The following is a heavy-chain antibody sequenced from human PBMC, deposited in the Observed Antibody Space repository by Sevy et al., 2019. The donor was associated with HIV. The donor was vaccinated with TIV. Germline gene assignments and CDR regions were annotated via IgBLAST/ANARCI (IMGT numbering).Heavy chain of an antibody. V-gene: IGHV4-31*02. Sequence: SETLSLTCTVSGGSISSGGYYWSWMRQVPGKGLEWIGYIQYSGSTYYNPPLQSRATVSRDTSKNQFSLKLSSMTAADTAVYFCARRAPISGYFDYWGQGTRVTVSS. CDR1: GGSISSGGYY. J-gene: IGHJ4*02. CDR3: ARRAPISGYFDY. CDR2: IQYSGST. D-gene: IGHD3-3*02.